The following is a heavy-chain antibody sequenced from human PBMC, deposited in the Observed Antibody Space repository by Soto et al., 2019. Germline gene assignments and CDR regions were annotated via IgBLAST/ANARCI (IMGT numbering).Heavy chain of an antibody. V-gene: IGHV4-4*07. D-gene: IGHD6-13*01. Sequence: SETLSLTCTVPGGSISSYYWSWIRQPAGKGLEWIGRIYTSGSTNYNPSLKSRVTMSVDTSKNQFSLKLGSVTAADTAVYYCARVATSSSWPLYYYYGMDVWGQGTTVTVSS. CDR1: GGSISSYY. CDR3: ARVATSSSWPLYYYYGMDV. CDR2: IYTSGST. J-gene: IGHJ6*02.